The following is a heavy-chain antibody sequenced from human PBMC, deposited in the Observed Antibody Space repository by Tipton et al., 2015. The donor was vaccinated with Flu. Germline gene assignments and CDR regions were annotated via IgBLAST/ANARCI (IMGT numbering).Heavy chain of an antibody. CDR2: IYYSGST. CDR1: GGSISSYY. V-gene: IGHV4-59*01. Sequence: TLSLTCTVSGGSISSYYWSWIRQPPGKGLEWIGYIYYSGSTNYNPSLKGRVTISVDTSKNQFSLKLSSVTAADTAVYYCARVCDPRIRYFDLWGRGTLSLSPQ. J-gene: IGHJ2*01. CDR3: ARVCDPRIRYFDL. D-gene: IGHD3-10*01.